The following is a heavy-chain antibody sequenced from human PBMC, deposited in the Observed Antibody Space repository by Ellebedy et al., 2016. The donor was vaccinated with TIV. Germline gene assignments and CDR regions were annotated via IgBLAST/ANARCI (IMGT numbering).Heavy chain of an antibody. CDR1: GFTFRNYA. J-gene: IGHJ4*02. V-gene: IGHV3-33*08. CDR2: IWYDGSNK. D-gene: IGHD3-22*01. Sequence: GESLKISCAASGFTFRNYAMHWVRQAPGKGLEWVAVIWYDGSNKYYADSVRGRFTISRDNSKNTLYLQMNSLRAEDTAMYYCARAGGYDSNGYYYLDYWGQGTLVTVSS. CDR3: ARAGGYDSNGYYYLDY.